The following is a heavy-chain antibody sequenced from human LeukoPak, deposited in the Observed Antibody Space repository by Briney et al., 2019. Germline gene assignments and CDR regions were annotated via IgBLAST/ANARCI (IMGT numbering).Heavy chain of an antibody. CDR1: GFTFSSYS. Sequence: GGSLRLSCAASGFTFSSYSMNWVRQAPGKGLEWVSSISSSSSYIYYADSVKGRFTISRDNAKNSLYLQMNSLRAEDTAVYYCARIYSTMIVVVTGEYYFDYWGQGTLVTVSS. CDR3: ARIYSTMIVVVTGEYYFDY. CDR2: ISSSSSYI. V-gene: IGHV3-21*01. J-gene: IGHJ4*02. D-gene: IGHD3-22*01.